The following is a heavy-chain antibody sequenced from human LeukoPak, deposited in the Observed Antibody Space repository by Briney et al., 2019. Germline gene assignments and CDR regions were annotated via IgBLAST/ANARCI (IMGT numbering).Heavy chain of an antibody. CDR3: AGDLGGYSYFDY. CDR2: IYYSGST. D-gene: IGHD5-18*01. V-gene: IGHV4-31*03. Sequence: SETLSLTCTVSGGSISSGGYYWSWIRQHPGKGLEWIGYIYYSGSTYYNPSLKSRVTISVDTSKNQFSLKLSSVTAADTAVYYCAGDLGGYSYFDYWGQGTLVTVSS. CDR1: GGSISSGGYY. J-gene: IGHJ4*02.